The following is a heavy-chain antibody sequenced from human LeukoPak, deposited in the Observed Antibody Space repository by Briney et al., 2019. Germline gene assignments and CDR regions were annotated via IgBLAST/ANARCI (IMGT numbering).Heavy chain of an antibody. CDR2: FDPEDGET. V-gene: IGHV1-24*01. CDR3: ARGAVAGTGPDYFDY. CDR1: GYTLTELS. D-gene: IGHD6-19*01. Sequence: ASVKVSCKVSGYTLTELSMHWVRQAPGKGLEWMGGFDPEDGETIYAQKFQGRVTMTRDTSTSTVYMELSSLRSEDTAVYYCARGAVAGTGPDYFDYWGQGTLVTVSS. J-gene: IGHJ4*02.